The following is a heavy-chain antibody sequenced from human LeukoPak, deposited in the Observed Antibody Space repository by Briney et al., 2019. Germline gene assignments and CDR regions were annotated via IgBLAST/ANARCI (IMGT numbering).Heavy chain of an antibody. CDR1: GGSINSYY. CDR3: ARHGGFASPLGY. CDR2: ISYSGST. J-gene: IGHJ4*02. D-gene: IGHD3-16*01. Sequence: SETLSLTCTVSGGSINSYYWSWLRQPPGKGLEWIGYISYSGSTSYNPSLKSRVTISVDTSKNQFSLKLTSVTAADTAVYYCARHGGFASPLGYWGQGTLVTVSS. V-gene: IGHV4-59*08.